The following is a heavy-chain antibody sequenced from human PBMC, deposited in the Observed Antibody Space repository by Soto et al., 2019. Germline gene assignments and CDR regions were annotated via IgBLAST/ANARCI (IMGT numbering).Heavy chain of an antibody. V-gene: IGHV4-31*03. CDR1: GGSISSGGYY. J-gene: IGHJ6*02. Sequence: QVQLQESGPGLVKPSQTLSLTCTVSGGSISSGGYYWSWIRQHPGKGLEWIGYIYYSGRTYYNPSLKGRVTISVDTSKNQFSLKLSSVTAADTAVYYCASDRYGVVVPAAIVPSIYYYGMDVWGQGTTVTVSS. CDR3: ASDRYGVVVPAAIVPSIYYYGMDV. CDR2: IYYSGRT. D-gene: IGHD2-2*01.